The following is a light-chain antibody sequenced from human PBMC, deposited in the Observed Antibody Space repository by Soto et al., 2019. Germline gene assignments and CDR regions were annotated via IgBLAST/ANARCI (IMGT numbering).Light chain of an antibody. CDR3: QQYSTYWT. J-gene: IGKJ1*01. Sequence: DIQMTQSPSTLSASVGDRVTITSRASQSISTWLAWYQQKAGKAPKLLIYKASILESGVPSRFSGSGSGTEFTLTISSLQPDDFATYYCQQYSTYWTFGQGTKVEIK. V-gene: IGKV1-5*03. CDR2: KAS. CDR1: QSISTW.